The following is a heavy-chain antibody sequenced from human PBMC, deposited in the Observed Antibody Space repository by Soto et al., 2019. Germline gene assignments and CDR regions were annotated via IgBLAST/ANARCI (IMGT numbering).Heavy chain of an antibody. Sequence: GGSLRLSCAASGFTFSIYAMTWVRQSPGKGLEWVSSMSRTGDNTYYADSVKGRFTISRDNSKNTLYLQMNSLRAEDTAVYYCAKDDSVGGALDIWGQGTMVTVSS. CDR1: GFTFSIYA. J-gene: IGHJ3*02. D-gene: IGHD3-16*01. CDR2: MSRTGDNT. CDR3: AKDDSVGGALDI. V-gene: IGHV3-23*01.